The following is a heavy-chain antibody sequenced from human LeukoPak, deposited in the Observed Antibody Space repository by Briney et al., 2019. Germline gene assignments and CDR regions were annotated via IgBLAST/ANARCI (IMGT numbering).Heavy chain of an antibody. D-gene: IGHD3-22*01. Sequence: GGSLRLSCAASGFTFSSYSMNWVRQAPGKGLEWVSYISSSSSTIYYADSVKGRFTISRDNAKNSLYLQMNSLRDEDTAVYYCARDIVRTTSGDYRPDAFDIWGQGTMVTVSS. CDR2: ISSSSSTI. CDR1: GFTFSSYS. CDR3: ARDIVRTTSGDYRPDAFDI. J-gene: IGHJ3*02. V-gene: IGHV3-48*02.